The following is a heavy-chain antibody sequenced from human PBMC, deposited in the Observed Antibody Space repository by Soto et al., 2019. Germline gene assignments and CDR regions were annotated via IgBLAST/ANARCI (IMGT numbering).Heavy chain of an antibody. D-gene: IGHD6-19*01. Sequence: GGSLRLSCAASGFTFSSYGMHWVRQAPGKGLEWVAVISYDGSNKYYADSVKGRFTISRDNSKNTLYLQMNSLRAEDTAVYYCAKDLRYSSGWYENYYYGMGAWGQGTTVTVSS. J-gene: IGHJ6*02. CDR1: GFTFSSYG. CDR2: ISYDGSNK. V-gene: IGHV3-30*18. CDR3: AKDLRYSSGWYENYYYGMGA.